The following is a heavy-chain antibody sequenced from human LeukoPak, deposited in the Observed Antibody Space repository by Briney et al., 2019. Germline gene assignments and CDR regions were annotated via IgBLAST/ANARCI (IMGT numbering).Heavy chain of an antibody. J-gene: IGHJ5*02. CDR2: IYYSGST. V-gene: IGHV4-59*11. CDR3: AAVAVAGSWFDP. Sequence: SETQSLTCTVSGGSISSHYWSWIRQPPGKGLEWIGYIYYSGSTNYNPSLKSRVTISVDTSKNQFSLKLSSVTAADTAVYYCAAVAVAGSWFDPWGQGTLVTVSS. D-gene: IGHD6-19*01. CDR1: GGSISSHY.